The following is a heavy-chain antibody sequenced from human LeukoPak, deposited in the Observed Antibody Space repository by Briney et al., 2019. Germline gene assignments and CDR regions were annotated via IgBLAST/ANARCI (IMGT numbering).Heavy chain of an antibody. Sequence: SQTLSLTCTVSGGSISSGGYYWSWIRQHPGKGLEWIGYIYYSGSTYYNPSLKSRVTISVDTSKNQFSLKLSSVTAADTAVYYCARRVAHSGYDYFVYWGQGPLVSLSS. CDR1: GGSISSGGYY. CDR2: IYYSGST. V-gene: IGHV4-31*03. D-gene: IGHD5-12*01. CDR3: ARRVAHSGYDYFVY. J-gene: IGHJ4*02.